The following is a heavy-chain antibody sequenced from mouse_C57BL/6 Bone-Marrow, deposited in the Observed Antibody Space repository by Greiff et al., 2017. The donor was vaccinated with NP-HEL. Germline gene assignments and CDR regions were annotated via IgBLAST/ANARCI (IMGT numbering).Heavy chain of an antibody. CDR1: GYTFTSYW. J-gene: IGHJ1*03. V-gene: IGHV1-59*01. Sequence: QVQLQQPGAELVRPGTSVKLSCKASGYTFTSYWMHWVKQRPGQGLEWIGVIDPSDSYTNYNQKFKGTATLTVDTSSSTAYMQLRSLTSEDSAVYYCAREISRWYFDVWGTGTTVTVSS. CDR2: IDPSDSYT. CDR3: AREISRWYFDV.